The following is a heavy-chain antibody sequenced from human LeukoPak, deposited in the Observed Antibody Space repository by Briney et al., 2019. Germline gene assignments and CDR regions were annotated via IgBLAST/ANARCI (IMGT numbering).Heavy chain of an antibody. CDR3: AIHGSGWYGPLDY. Sequence: ASVKVSCKASGYTFTSYAMNWVRQAPGQGLEWMGWINPNSGGTNYAQKFQGWVTMTRDTSISTAYMELSRLRSDDTAVYYCAIHGSGWYGPLDYWGQGTLVTVSS. D-gene: IGHD6-19*01. CDR1: GYTFTSYA. V-gene: IGHV1-2*04. CDR2: INPNSGGT. J-gene: IGHJ4*02.